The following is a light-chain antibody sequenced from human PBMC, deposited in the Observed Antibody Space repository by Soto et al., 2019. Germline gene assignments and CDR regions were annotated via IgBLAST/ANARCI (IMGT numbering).Light chain of an antibody. CDR3: ASSGGYYVV. Sequence: QSALAQPLSASGSPGQSVAISCTGTSSDVGGYDYVSWFQQNPGKAPKLMIYDVTKRPSGVPDRFSGSKSGNTASLTVSGLQAEDEAYYYCASSGGYYVVFGGGTKVTVL. CDR1: SSDVGGYDY. CDR2: DVT. V-gene: IGLV2-8*01. J-gene: IGLJ2*01.